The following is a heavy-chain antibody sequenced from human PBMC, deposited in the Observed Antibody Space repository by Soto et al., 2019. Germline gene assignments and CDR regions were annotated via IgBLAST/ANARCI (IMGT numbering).Heavy chain of an antibody. D-gene: IGHD6-19*01. CDR1: GGSFSGYY. CDR2: INPSGST. J-gene: IGHJ4*02. V-gene: IGHV4-34*01. CDR3: ARGRPGRSSGWYNY. Sequence: SETLSLTCAVDGGSFSGYYWSWIRQPPGKGLEWIGEINPSGSTNYNPSLKSRVTISVDTSKNQFSLNLSSVTAADTTVYYCARGRPGRSSGWYNYWGQGTLVTVSS.